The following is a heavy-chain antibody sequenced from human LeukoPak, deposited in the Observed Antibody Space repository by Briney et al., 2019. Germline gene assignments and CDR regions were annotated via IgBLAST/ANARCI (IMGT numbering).Heavy chain of an antibody. Sequence: ASLKVSCTTSGYTFTTYHVHWVRQAPGQGLGWMGMINPSAGSTTYAQNFQGRVTMSRDTSTSTVYMELSSLRSDDTAVYYCARSRGHYFDYWGQGNLVTVSS. V-gene: IGHV1-46*01. J-gene: IGHJ4*02. CDR1: GYTFTTYH. CDR3: ARSRGHYFDY. D-gene: IGHD6-13*01. CDR2: INPSAGST.